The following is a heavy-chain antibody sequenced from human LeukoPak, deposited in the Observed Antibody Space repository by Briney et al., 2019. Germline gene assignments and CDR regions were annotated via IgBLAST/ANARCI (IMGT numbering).Heavy chain of an antibody. D-gene: IGHD6-19*01. CDR1: GVSITNYY. CDR3: AREHVAVATPLDFDY. CDR2: IYYTGST. V-gene: IGHV4-59*01. J-gene: IGHJ4*02. Sequence: SETLSLTCTVSGVSITNYYWSWIRQPPGEGLEWIGYIYYTGSTNYNLSLKSRVTISVDTSKNQFSLKLSSVTAADTAVYYCAREHVAVATPLDFDYWGQGTLVTVSS.